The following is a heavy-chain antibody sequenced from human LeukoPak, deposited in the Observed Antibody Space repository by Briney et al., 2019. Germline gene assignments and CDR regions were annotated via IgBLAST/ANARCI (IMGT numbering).Heavy chain of an antibody. D-gene: IGHD2-2*01. V-gene: IGHV3-21*01. Sequence: SGGSLRLSCAASGFTFSGYSMNWVRQAPGKGLEWVSSISSSSSYIYYADSVKGRFTISRDNAKNSLYLQMNSLRAEDTAVYYCAREAIVVVPAARHYYFDYWGQGTLVTVSS. J-gene: IGHJ4*02. CDR3: AREAIVVVPAARHYYFDY. CDR1: GFTFSGYS. CDR2: ISSSSSYI.